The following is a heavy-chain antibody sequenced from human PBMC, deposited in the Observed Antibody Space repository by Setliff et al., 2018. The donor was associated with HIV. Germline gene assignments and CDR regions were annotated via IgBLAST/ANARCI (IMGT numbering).Heavy chain of an antibody. Sequence: LSLTCAVSGYSISSGYYWGWIRQPPGKGLEWIGCIYQSGSTYYNVSLKSRVIISVDTSKNQFSLKLNSVTASDTAVYYCARLDTIMLYTDCWGQGTLVTVSS. V-gene: IGHV4-38-2*01. CDR3: ARLDTIMLYTDC. CDR1: GYSISSGYY. CDR2: IYQSGST. D-gene: IGHD3-16*01. J-gene: IGHJ4*02.